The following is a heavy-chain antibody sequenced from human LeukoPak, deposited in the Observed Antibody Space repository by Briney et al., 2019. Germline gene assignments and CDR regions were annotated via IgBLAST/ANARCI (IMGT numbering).Heavy chain of an antibody. Sequence: GGSLSLSCAASGFTFSSYDMNWVRQAPGKGLEWVSYISSSGSTIYYADSVKGRFTISRDNAKNSLYLQMNSLRAEDTAVYYCAKDLVGMAVAVYYFDYWGQGTLVTVSS. J-gene: IGHJ4*02. CDR3: AKDLVGMAVAVYYFDY. CDR1: GFTFSSYD. V-gene: IGHV3-48*03. D-gene: IGHD6-19*01. CDR2: ISSSGSTI.